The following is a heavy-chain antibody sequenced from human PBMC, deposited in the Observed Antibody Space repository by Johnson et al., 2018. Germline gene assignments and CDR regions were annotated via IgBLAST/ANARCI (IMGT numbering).Heavy chain of an antibody. CDR3: TRDEGGYGDYDYYDMDV. D-gene: IGHD4-17*01. CDR1: GFTFGDYA. Sequence: VQLVESGGGLVQPGRSLRLSCTASGFTFGDYAMSWFRQAPGKGLEWVGFIRSKAYGGTTEYAASVKGRFTISRDDSKSIAYLQMNSRRTEDTVVYYCTRDEGGYGDYDYYDMDVWGKGTTVTVSS. CDR2: IRSKAYGGTT. J-gene: IGHJ6*03. V-gene: IGHV3-49*03.